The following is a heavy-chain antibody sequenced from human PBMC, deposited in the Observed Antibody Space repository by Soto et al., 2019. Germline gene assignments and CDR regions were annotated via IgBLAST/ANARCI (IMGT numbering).Heavy chain of an antibody. J-gene: IGHJ6*02. CDR2: IYTSGST. D-gene: IGHD3-3*01. CDR3: ARDPPYYDFWSGYYYYGMDV. Sequence: ASETLSLTCPVSGGSISSYYWSWIRPPAGEGLEWIGRIYTSGSTNYNPSLKSRVTMSVDTSKNQFSLKLSSVTAADTAVYYCARDPPYYDFWSGYYYYGMDVWGQGTTVTVSS. V-gene: IGHV4-4*07. CDR1: GGSISSYY.